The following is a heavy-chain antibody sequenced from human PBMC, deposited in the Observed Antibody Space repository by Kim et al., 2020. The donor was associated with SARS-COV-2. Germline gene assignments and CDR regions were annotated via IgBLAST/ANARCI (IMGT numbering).Heavy chain of an antibody. J-gene: IGHJ6*01. CDR1: GFIFRSYA. CDR3: AREWGQRWNRIHLDGMD. D-gene: IGHD6-25*01. Sequence: GGSLRLSCSASGFIFRSYAMYWVRQAPGKGLERVAVISYDDHDKYLTNSVKGRFIISKDNLRKTLHLEMNSLRHEDTAVYYCAREWGQRWNRIHLDGMD. V-gene: IGHV3-30*03. CDR2: ISYDDHDK.